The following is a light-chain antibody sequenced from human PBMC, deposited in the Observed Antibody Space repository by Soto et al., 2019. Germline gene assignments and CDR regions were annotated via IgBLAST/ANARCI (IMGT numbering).Light chain of an antibody. CDR3: QHYDSWPLA. V-gene: IGKV3-15*01. J-gene: IGKJ3*01. CDR1: QSVRSH. Sequence: EIMMTQSPATLSVSPGEGATLSRRASQSVRSHLAWYQQKPGQSPRLLIYHASTRATGVPARFSGSGSETEFTLIISSLQSEDFGVYYCQHYDSWPLAFGPGTTVDI. CDR2: HAS.